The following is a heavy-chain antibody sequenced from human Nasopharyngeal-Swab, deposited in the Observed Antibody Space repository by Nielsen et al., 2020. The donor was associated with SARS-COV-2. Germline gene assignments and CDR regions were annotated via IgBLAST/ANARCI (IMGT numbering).Heavy chain of an antibody. CDR1: GYTFTNYW. Sequence: KVSCKGSGYTFTNYWIGWVRQMPGKGLEWMGLIYPDDSDTTYSPSFQGQVTLSADKSISTAYLQWSSLKASDTAMYYCARGTGNYWGRFDYWSQGTLVTVSS. D-gene: IGHD1-26*01. J-gene: IGHJ4*02. CDR2: IYPDDSDT. V-gene: IGHV5-51*01. CDR3: ARGTGNYWGRFDY.